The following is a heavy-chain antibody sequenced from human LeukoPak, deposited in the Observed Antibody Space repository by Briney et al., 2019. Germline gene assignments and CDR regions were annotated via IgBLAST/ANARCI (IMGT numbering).Heavy chain of an antibody. CDR3: ARVSRSAYGSGRPNWYDP. D-gene: IGHD2-15*01. Sequence: SETLSLTCTVSGGSISSSSYYWGWIRQPPGKGLEWIGSIYYSGSTYYNPSLKSRVTISVDTSKNQFSLKLSSVTAADTAVYYCARVSRSAYGSGRPNWYDPWGQGTLVTVSS. CDR1: GGSISSSSYY. J-gene: IGHJ5*02. CDR2: IYYSGST. V-gene: IGHV4-39*07.